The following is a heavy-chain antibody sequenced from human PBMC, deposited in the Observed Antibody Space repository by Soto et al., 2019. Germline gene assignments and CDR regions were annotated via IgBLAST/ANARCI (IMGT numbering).Heavy chain of an antibody. Sequence: SETLSLTCIVSGGSISKFYWSWIRKTAGKGLEWMGRVYATGTTDYNPSLRSHVAMSVDISKKTFSLRLTSVTAADTGVYYCVRDGSKTLRDWFDPWGQGKLVTVSS. CDR3: VRDGSKTLRDWFDP. D-gene: IGHD4-17*01. CDR2: VYATGTT. CDR1: GGSISKFY. V-gene: IGHV4-4*07. J-gene: IGHJ5*02.